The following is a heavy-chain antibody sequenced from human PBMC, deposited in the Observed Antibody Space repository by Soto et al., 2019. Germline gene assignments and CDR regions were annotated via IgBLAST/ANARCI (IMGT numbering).Heavy chain of an antibody. D-gene: IGHD1-7*01. J-gene: IGHJ6*02. CDR2: IYYSGST. V-gene: IGHV4-30-4*01. CDR3: ARGESVGTGTTSISYYYGMDV. Sequence: QVQLQESGPGLVKPSQTLSLTCTVSGGSISSGDYYWSWIRQPPGKGLEWIGYIYYSGSTYYNPSLKSRVTISVDTSKNQFSLKLSSVTAADTAVYYCARGESVGTGTTSISYYYGMDVWGQGTTVTVSS. CDR1: GGSISSGDYY.